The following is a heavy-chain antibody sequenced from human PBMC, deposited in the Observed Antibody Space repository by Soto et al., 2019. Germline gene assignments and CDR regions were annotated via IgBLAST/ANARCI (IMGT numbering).Heavy chain of an antibody. Sequence: PSETLSLPCSVSGASVAGGSYYWSWVRQPPGKGLEWIGYIPSRGRPCYNPSLTSRGTISADTSKNQRSLQLTSVTAADTAVYYCARDTYSGYDFGLWGQGTLVTVSS. CDR3: ARDTYSGYDFGL. CDR2: IPSRGRP. CDR1: GASVAGGSYY. V-gene: IGHV4-30-4*01. J-gene: IGHJ5*02. D-gene: IGHD5-12*01.